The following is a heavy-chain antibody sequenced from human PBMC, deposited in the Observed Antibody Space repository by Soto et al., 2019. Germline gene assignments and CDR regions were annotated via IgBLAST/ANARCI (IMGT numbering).Heavy chain of an antibody. CDR2: IYYSGST. Sequence: QLQLQESGPGLVKPSETLSLTCTVSGGSISSSSYYWGWIRQPPGKGLEWIGSIYYSGSTYYNPPHKSRATISVDTSKNQSSLKRSSVTAADTDVYYCAKGGSGSYSNPFETWGQGTMVTVSS. D-gene: IGHD3-10*01. CDR3: AKGGSGSYSNPFET. CDR1: GGSISSSSYY. J-gene: IGHJ3*02. V-gene: IGHV4-39*01.